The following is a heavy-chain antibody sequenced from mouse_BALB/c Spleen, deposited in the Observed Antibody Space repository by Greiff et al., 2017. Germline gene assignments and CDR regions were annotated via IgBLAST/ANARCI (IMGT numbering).Heavy chain of an antibody. Sequence: QVQLKESGAELVRPGSSVKISCKASGYAFSSYWMNWVKQRPGQGLEWIGQIYPGDGDTNYNGKFKGKATLTADKSSSTAYMQLSSLTSEDSAVYFCARSGGNYVFDYWGQGTTLTVSS. J-gene: IGHJ2*01. CDR2: IYPGDGDT. CDR3: ARSGGNYVFDY. D-gene: IGHD2-1*01. CDR1: GYAFSSYW. V-gene: IGHV1-80*01.